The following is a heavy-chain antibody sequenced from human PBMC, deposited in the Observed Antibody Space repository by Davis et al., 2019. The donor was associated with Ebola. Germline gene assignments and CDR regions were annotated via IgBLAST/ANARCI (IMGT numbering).Heavy chain of an antibody. CDR3: ARDPSSGLYYYFDY. D-gene: IGHD6-19*01. Sequence: PGGSLRLSCAASGFTFSSYWMSWVRQAPGKGLEWVANIKQDGSEKYYVDSVKGRFTISRDNAKNSLYLQMNSLRAEDTAVYYCARDPSSGLYYYFDYWGQGTLVTVSS. V-gene: IGHV3-7*01. CDR1: GFTFSSYW. J-gene: IGHJ4*02. CDR2: IKQDGSEK.